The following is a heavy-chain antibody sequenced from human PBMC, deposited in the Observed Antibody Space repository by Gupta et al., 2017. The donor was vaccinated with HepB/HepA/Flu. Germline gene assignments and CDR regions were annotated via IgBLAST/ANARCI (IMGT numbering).Heavy chain of an antibody. J-gene: IGHJ5*02. CDR2: INYNGGST. V-gene: IGHV3-23*01. D-gene: IGHD7-27*01. CDR1: GFTFTTYP. Sequence: EVQLLESGGGLVQPGGSLRLSCAASGFTFTTYPMNWVRQAPGKGLEWVATINYNGGSTYYADSVKGRFTVSRDKSRNTLYLQMISLRAEDTAIYFCASRKNWGPLDAWGQGTLVAVSS. CDR3: ASRKNWGPLDA.